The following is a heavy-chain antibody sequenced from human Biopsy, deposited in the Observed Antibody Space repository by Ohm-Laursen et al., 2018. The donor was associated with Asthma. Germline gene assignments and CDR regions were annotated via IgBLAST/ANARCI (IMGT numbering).Heavy chain of an antibody. CDR2: IVFASGAT. D-gene: IGHD2/OR15-2a*01. V-gene: IGHV1-58*01. Sequence: ASVKVSCKASGVALSGYTFEWVRQARGLGLEWIAWIVFASGATNYAQNLQDRLTVTRDMSAGSVSMELRGLSSTDTAVYYCAAGRTSLQGESLIWGQGTLVSVSS. CDR1: GVALSGYT. CDR3: AAGRTSLQGESLI. J-gene: IGHJ4*01.